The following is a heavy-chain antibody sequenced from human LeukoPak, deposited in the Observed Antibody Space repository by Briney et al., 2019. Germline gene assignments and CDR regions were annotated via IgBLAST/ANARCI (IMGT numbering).Heavy chain of an antibody. Sequence: ASVKVSCKASGYTFTGYYMHWVRQAPGQGLEWMGWINPNSGGTNYAQKFQGWVTMTRDTSISTAYMELSRLGSDDTAVYYCARDPSGSSSWVRFDYWGQGTLVTVSS. J-gene: IGHJ4*02. D-gene: IGHD6-13*01. CDR1: GYTFTGYY. V-gene: IGHV1-2*04. CDR2: INPNSGGT. CDR3: ARDPSGSSSWVRFDY.